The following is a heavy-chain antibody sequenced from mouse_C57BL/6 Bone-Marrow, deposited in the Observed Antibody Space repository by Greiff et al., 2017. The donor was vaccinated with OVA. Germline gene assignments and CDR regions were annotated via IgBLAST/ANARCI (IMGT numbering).Heavy chain of an antibody. CDR3: AREDYYGRREYFDV. CDR2: IYPRSGDT. J-gene: IGHJ1*03. V-gene: IGHV1-81*01. D-gene: IGHD1-1*01. CDR1: GYTFTSYG. Sequence: VQLQQSGAELVRPGASVKLSCKASGYTFTSYGISWVKQRTGQGLEWIGEIYPRSGDTYYNEKFKGKATLTADKSSSTAYMELRSLTSEDTAVYFCAREDYYGRREYFDVWGTGTTVTVSS.